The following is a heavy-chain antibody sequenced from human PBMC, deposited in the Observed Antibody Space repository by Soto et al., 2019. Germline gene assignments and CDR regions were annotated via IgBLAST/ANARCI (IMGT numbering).Heavy chain of an antibody. J-gene: IGHJ4*02. CDR2: FNPTSGST. CDR1: GYTFINYY. V-gene: IGHV1-46*01. Sequence: QVQLVQSGAEVKKPGASVKLSCKASGYTFINYYIHWVRPAPGQWLEWMGIFNPTSGSTNYAQKFQGRVTLTMDTSTRTVYMELSSLRFDETAVYYCARDLAAGDYWGQGTLVTVSS. D-gene: IGHD6-13*01. CDR3: ARDLAAGDY.